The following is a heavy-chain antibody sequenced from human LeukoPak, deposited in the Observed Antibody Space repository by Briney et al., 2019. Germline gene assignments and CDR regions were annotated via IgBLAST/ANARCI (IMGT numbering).Heavy chain of an antibody. CDR3: ATDEGG. J-gene: IGHJ1*01. V-gene: IGHV1-2*02. CDR1: GYTFTGYY. CDR2: IDPNNGGT. D-gene: IGHD3-16*01. Sequence: GASVEVSCKASGYTFTGYYMHWVRQAPGQGLEWMGFIDPNNGGTNYAQKFQGRVTLTRDTSISTAYMELSSLRSDDTAVYHCATDEGGWGQGTLVTVSS.